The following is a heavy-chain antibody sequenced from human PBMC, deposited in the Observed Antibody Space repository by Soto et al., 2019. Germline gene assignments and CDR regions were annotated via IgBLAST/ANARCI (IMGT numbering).Heavy chain of an antibody. Sequence: ASVKVSCKASGYTFTSYDINWVRQATGQGLEWMGWMNPNSGNTGYAQKFQGGVTMTRNTSISTAYMELSSLRSEDTAVYYCARGVVPAAMTTYYYYYYMDVWGKGTTVTVSS. V-gene: IGHV1-8*01. CDR1: GYTFTSYD. CDR3: ARGVVPAAMTTYYYYYYMDV. J-gene: IGHJ6*03. D-gene: IGHD2-2*01. CDR2: MNPNSGNT.